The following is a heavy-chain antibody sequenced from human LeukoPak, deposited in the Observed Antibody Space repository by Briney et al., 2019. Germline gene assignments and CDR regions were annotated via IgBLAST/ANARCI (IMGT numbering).Heavy chain of an antibody. Sequence: PGESLKISCKGSGYSFTSYWIGWVRQMPWKGLEWMGIIYPGDSDTRYSPSFQGQVTISADKSISTAYLQWSSLKASDTAMYYCARPSMITFGGVIVLGAFDIWGQGTMVTVSS. V-gene: IGHV5-51*01. CDR1: GYSFTSYW. CDR3: ARPSMITFGGVIVLGAFDI. D-gene: IGHD3-16*02. J-gene: IGHJ3*02. CDR2: IYPGDSDT.